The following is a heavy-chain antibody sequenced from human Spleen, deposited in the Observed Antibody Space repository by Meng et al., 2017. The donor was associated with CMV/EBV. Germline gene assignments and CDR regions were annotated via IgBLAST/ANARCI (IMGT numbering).Heavy chain of an antibody. V-gene: IGHV4-30-4*08. Sequence: QAQRQGSGPGLVKPSQTLSLTCTVSGGSISSGDYYWSWIRQPPGKGLEWIGYIYYSGSTYYNPSLKSRVTISVDTSKNQFSLKLSSVTAADTAVYYCARSTPAAAAFDYWGQGTLVTVSS. CDR1: GGSISSGDYY. D-gene: IGHD6-13*01. J-gene: IGHJ4*02. CDR2: IYYSGST. CDR3: ARSTPAAAAFDY.